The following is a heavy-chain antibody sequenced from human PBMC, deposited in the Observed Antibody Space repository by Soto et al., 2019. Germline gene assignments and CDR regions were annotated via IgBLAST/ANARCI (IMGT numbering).Heavy chain of an antibody. CDR3: ARMRGLGEISPYLDY. Sequence: QVQLQESGPGLVKPSETLSLTCSISGGSISDYQWNWIRQPPGKGLEWIGYIYYSGRTNYNHSLKSRLTISLDTSTRQFSLRLRSVTAADTAVYYCARMRGLGEISPYLDYWGQGALVTVSS. CDR2: IYYSGRT. D-gene: IGHD3-16*01. CDR1: GGSISDYQ. J-gene: IGHJ4*02. V-gene: IGHV4-59*01.